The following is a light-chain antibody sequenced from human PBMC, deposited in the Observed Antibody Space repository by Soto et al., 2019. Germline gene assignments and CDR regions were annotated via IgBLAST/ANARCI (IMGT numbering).Light chain of an antibody. V-gene: IGLV1-40*01. CDR1: SSNLGTGYD. J-gene: IGLJ2*01. CDR3: QSYDTTLNVV. CDR2: DNV. Sequence: QLVLTQPPSVSGAPGQRVTISCTGSSSNLGTGYDVHWYVQLPGTAPKLLLFDNVNRPSGVPDRFSGSKSGTSASLAITGLRTEDEGDYYCQSYDTTLNVVFGGGTKLTVL.